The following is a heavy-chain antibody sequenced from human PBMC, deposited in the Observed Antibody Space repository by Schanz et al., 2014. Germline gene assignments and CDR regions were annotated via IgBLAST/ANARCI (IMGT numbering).Heavy chain of an antibody. V-gene: IGHV3-48*03. J-gene: IGHJ4*01. D-gene: IGHD6-13*01. Sequence: EVQLVESGGGLVQPGRSLRLSCTASGFTFSDYAMNWVRQAPGKGLEWVSYISSSGTTIYYADSVKGRFTISRDNAKNSLYLQMNSLRAEDTAVYYCAREQIMAAAGLVDYWGHGTLVTVSS. CDR2: ISSSGTTI. CDR1: GFTFSDYA. CDR3: AREQIMAAAGLVDY.